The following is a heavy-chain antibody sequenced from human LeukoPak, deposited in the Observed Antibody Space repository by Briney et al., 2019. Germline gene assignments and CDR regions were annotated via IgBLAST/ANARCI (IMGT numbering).Heavy chain of an antibody. D-gene: IGHD6-13*01. CDR1: GFTFNSYS. V-gene: IGHV3-30*04. CDR3: ARDPFSSSSFDY. J-gene: IGHJ4*02. CDR2: ISSDASIT. Sequence: GGSLRLSCAASGFTFNSYSMHWVRQAPGKGLEWVAVISSDASITYYADSVKGRFTVSRDNSKDTLYLQMNTLRAEDTAVYYCARDPFSSSSFDYWGQGTLVTVSS.